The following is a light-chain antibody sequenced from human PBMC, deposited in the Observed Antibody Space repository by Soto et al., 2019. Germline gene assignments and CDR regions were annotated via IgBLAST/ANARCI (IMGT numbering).Light chain of an antibody. CDR3: QQYGSSGHP. V-gene: IGKV3-20*01. Sequence: EIVLTQSPGTLSLSPGERATLSCRASQSVSSSYLAWYQQKPGQAPRLLIYGASSRATGIPVRFSGSGSGTDFTLTISSLEPEDFAVYYCQQYGSSGHPFGEGTKVEIK. CDR2: GAS. CDR1: QSVSSSY. J-gene: IGKJ4*01.